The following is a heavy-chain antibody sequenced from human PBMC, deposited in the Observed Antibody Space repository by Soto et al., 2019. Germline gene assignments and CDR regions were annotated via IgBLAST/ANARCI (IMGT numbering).Heavy chain of an antibody. CDR3: VREGGWNRRDAFDI. V-gene: IGHV3-48*03. D-gene: IGHD1-1*01. J-gene: IGHJ3*02. CDR1: GFTFTTYE. Sequence: PGGSLRLSCVASGFTFTTYELNWVRQAPGKGLEWISYIGISAGTTYYADSVKGRFTISRDNSKNSLYLQMNSLRAEDTAVYYCVREGGWNRRDAFDIWGPGTMVTVSS. CDR2: IGISAGTT.